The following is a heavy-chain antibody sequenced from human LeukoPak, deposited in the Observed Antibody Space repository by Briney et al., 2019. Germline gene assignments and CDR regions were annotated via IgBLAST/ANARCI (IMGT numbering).Heavy chain of an antibody. V-gene: IGHV3-53*01. D-gene: IGHD3-10*01. CDR3: ARSPMLRGIIRKTLNYYMDV. J-gene: IGHJ6*03. CDR2: IYSGGST. CDR1: GFTVSSNY. Sequence: PGGSLRLSCAASGFTVSSNYMSWVRQAPGKGLEWVSVIYSGGSTYYADSVKGRFTISRDNSKNTLYLQMNSLRAEDTAVYYCARSPMLRGIIRKTLNYYMDVWGKGTTATISS.